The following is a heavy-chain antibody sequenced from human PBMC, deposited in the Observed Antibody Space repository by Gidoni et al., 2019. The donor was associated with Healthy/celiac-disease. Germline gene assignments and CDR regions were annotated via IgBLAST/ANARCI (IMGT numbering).Heavy chain of an antibody. D-gene: IGHD1-26*01. Sequence: QVQLVQSGAEVKKPGASVKVSCTASGYTFTSYDVNWVRQATGQGLEWMGWMNPNSGNTGYAQRFQGRVTMTRDTSISTAYMELSSLTSEDTAIYYCSIAGRIHHWGQGTLVTVSS. CDR3: SIAGRIHH. V-gene: IGHV1-8*01. J-gene: IGHJ1*01. CDR2: MNPNSGNT. CDR1: GYTFTSYD.